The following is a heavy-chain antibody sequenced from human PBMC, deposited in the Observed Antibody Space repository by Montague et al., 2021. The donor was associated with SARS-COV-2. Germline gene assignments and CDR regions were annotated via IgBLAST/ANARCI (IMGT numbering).Heavy chain of an antibody. V-gene: IGHV4-4*07. CDR1: GEEKNSFY. J-gene: IGHJ4*02. CDR2: IYASGGT. CDR3: GRGVVAATPVVDY. Sequence: SETLSLTCKGEGEEKNSFYWNWIRQPAGKGLEWIGRIYASGGTNYNPSLKSRVTMSVDTSKNQFSLKLNSVTAADTAVYYCGRGVVAATPVVDYWGRGPLVTVSS. D-gene: IGHD2-15*01.